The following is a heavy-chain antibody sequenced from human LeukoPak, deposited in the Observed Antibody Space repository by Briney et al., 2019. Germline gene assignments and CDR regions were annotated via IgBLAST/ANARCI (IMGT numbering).Heavy chain of an antibody. Sequence: GGSLRLSCAASGFTFSSHAMNWVRQAPGKGLEWVSSISYTGTYIYYADSVKGRFTISRDNAQNSLYLQMNSLRAEDTAIYYCVRDRGTYRPIDYWGQGTLVTVSS. V-gene: IGHV3-21*04. D-gene: IGHD1-26*01. CDR3: VRDRGTYRPIDY. CDR1: GFTFSSHA. CDR2: ISYTGTYI. J-gene: IGHJ4*02.